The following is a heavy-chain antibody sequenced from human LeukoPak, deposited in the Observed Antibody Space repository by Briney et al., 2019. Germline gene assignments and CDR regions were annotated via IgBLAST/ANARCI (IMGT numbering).Heavy chain of an antibody. Sequence: PSETLSLTCAVYGGSFSGYYWSWIRQPPGKGLEWIGEINHSGSTNYNPSLKSRVTISVDTSKNQFSLKLSSVTAADTAVHYCARTDQRGRPFDYWGQGTLVTVSS. V-gene: IGHV4-34*01. D-gene: IGHD2-2*01. CDR2: INHSGST. CDR1: GGSFSGYY. J-gene: IGHJ4*02. CDR3: ARTDQRGRPFDY.